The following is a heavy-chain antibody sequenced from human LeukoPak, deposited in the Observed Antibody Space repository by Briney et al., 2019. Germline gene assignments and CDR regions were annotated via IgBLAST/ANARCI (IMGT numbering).Heavy chain of an antibody. V-gene: IGHV3-23*01. Sequence: GGSLRLSCAASGFTFSSYAMSWVRQAPGKGLEWVSAISGSGGSTYYADSVKGRFTISRDNSKNTLYLQMNSLRAEDTAVYYCARDGNRLYCSSTSCPLDYWGQGTLVTVSS. D-gene: IGHD2-2*01. CDR3: ARDGNRLYCSSTSCPLDY. J-gene: IGHJ4*02. CDR1: GFTFSSYA. CDR2: ISGSGGST.